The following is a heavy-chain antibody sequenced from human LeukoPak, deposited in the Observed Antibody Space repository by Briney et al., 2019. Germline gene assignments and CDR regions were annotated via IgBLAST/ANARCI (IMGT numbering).Heavy chain of an antibody. D-gene: IGHD6-19*01. CDR3: ARGKSTSGWEPFDY. CDR1: GYTFTSYD. Sequence: EASVKVSCKASGYTFTSYDINWVRQATGQGLEWMGWMNPNSGNTGYAQKFQGRVTMTRDTSISTAYMELSRLRSDDTAVYYCARGKSTSGWEPFDYWGQGTLVTVSS. J-gene: IGHJ4*02. CDR2: MNPNSGNT. V-gene: IGHV1-8*01.